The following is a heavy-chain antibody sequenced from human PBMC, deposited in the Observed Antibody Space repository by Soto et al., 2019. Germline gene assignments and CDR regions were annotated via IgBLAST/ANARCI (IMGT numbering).Heavy chain of an antibody. D-gene: IGHD5-18*01. CDR1: GFTFSSYW. J-gene: IGHJ1*01. CDR3: ARGDGHRFDGNGYLGRH. V-gene: IGHV3-74*01. CDR2: IKTDGSGT. Sequence: EVQLVESGGGLVQPGESLTLSCAASGFTFSSYWMHWVRQAPGKGLVWVSRIKTDGSGTYYADSVQGRLTISRDNAKNXXYVQMNSLRVEDTAVYFRARGDGHRFDGNGYLGRHWGQGTLVTVSS.